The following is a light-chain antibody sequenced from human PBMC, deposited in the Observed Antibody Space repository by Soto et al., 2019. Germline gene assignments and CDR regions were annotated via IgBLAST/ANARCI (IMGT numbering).Light chain of an antibody. V-gene: IGKV1-9*01. J-gene: IGKJ4*01. CDR3: QQVNTYSLS. CDR1: QGINDY. CDR2: ASS. Sequence: DIQLTQSPSFLSASVGDRVTITCRASQGINDYLAWYQQTPGKAPKLLIYASSTLQSEVPSRLSGSASGTEFTLTISSLQPDDCATSYCQQVNTYSLSVGGGTNVE.